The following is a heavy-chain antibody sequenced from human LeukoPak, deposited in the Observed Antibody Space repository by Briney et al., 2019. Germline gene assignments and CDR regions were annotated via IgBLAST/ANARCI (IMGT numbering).Heavy chain of an antibody. CDR2: IRSKAYGGTT. CDR1: GFTFDDYG. V-gene: IGHV3-49*04. Sequence: GGSLRLSCAASGFTFDDYGMSWVRQAPGKGLEWVGFIRSKAYGGTTEYAASVKGRFTISRDDSKSIAYLQMNSLKTEDTAVYYCTRAHPILKLWGQGTLVTVSS. J-gene: IGHJ4*02. D-gene: IGHD3-9*01. CDR3: TRAHPILKL.